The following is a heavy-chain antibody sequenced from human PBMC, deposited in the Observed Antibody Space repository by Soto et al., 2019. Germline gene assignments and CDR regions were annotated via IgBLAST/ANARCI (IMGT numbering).Heavy chain of an antibody. V-gene: IGHV4-39*01. CDR2: LCYGGST. J-gene: IGHJ5*02. Sequence: QLQLQESGPGLVKPSETLSLTCTVSGGSISRSSYCWGWIRQPPGKGLEWIGSLCYGGSTYYSPSLKNRVTISGHTSKNQVSLNLSSVTASETAVYYCSRRAPEGFDPWGQGILVSISS. CDR3: SRRAPEGFDP. CDR1: GGSISRSSYC.